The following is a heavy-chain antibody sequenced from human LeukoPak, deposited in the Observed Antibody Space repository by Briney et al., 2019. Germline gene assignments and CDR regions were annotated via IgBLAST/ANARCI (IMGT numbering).Heavy chain of an antibody. V-gene: IGHV3-48*03. CDR1: GFTFSSYE. Sequence: GGSLRLSCAASGFTFSSYEMNWVRQAPGKGLEWVSYISSSGSTIYYADSVKGRFTISRDNAKNTLYLQMNSLSDEDTAVYYCVRDWFLALDYWGQGTLVTVSS. D-gene: IGHD3-10*01. CDR2: ISSSGSTI. J-gene: IGHJ4*02. CDR3: VRDWFLALDY.